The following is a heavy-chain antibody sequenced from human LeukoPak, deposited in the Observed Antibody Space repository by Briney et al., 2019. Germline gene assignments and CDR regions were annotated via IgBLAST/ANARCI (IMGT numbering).Heavy chain of an antibody. CDR1: GGSISSYY. J-gene: IGHJ5*02. CDR2: IYYSGST. CDR3: ARDLGELLWFGGGWFDP. Sequence: SETLFLTCTVSGGSISSYYWSWIRQPPGKGLEWIGYIYYSGSTNYNPSLKSRVTISVDTSKNQFSLTLSSVTAADTAVYYFARDLGELLWFGGGWFDPWGQGTLVTVSS. V-gene: IGHV4-59*01. D-gene: IGHD3-10*01.